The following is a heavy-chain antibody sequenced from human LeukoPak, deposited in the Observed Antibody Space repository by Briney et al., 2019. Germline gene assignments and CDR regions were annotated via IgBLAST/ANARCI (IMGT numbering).Heavy chain of an antibody. Sequence: SETLSPTCTVSGSSISSNNYYWGWIRQPPGKGLEWIGSISYSGSTYYNPSLKSRVTISGDTSKSQFSLKLSSVTAADTAVYYCARQGGCSGGSCLTDFDYWGQGTLVTVSS. J-gene: IGHJ4*02. CDR3: ARQGGCSGGSCLTDFDY. CDR1: GSSISSNNYY. CDR2: ISYSGST. D-gene: IGHD2-15*01. V-gene: IGHV4-39*01.